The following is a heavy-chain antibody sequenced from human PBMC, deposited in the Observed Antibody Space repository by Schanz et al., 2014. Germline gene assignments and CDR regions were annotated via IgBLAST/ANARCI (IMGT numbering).Heavy chain of an antibody. CDR2: ISGGGGTR. V-gene: IGHV3-23*01. J-gene: IGHJ4*02. D-gene: IGHD2-15*01. Sequence: EEQLLQSGGGLVQPGGSLRLSCAASGFTFGSYGMSWVRQGPGKGLEWVSGISGGGGTRNYADSVKGRFTISRDNSKNILYLQMNTLRAEDTAVYYCARDRGYCSGGSCLTFDYWGQGTLVTVSS. CDR3: ARDRGYCSGGSCLTFDY. CDR1: GFTFGSYG.